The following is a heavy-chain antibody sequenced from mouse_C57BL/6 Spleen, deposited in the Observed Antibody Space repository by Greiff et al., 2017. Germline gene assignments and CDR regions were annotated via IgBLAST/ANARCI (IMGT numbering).Heavy chain of an antibody. D-gene: IGHD4-1*01. J-gene: IGHJ3*01. CDR2: IDPSDSET. Sequence: VQLQQPGAELVRPGSSVKLSCKASGYTFTSYWMHWVKQRPIQGLEWIGNIDPSDSETHSNQKFKDKATLTVDKSSSTAYMQLSSLTSEDSAVYYCSRSATWDWFAYWGQGTLVTVSA. CDR3: SRSATWDWFAY. V-gene: IGHV1-52*01. CDR1: GYTFTSYW.